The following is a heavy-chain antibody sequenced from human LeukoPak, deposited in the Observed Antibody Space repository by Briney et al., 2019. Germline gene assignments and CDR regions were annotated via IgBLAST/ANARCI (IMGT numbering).Heavy chain of an antibody. CDR3: ARGPIAVAGTGEIDY. V-gene: IGHV4-34*01. CDR1: GGSFSGYY. J-gene: IGHJ4*02. Sequence: NPSETLSLTCAVYGGSFSGYYWSWIRQPPGEGLEWIGEINHSGSTNYNPSLKSRVTISVDTSKNQFSLKLSSVTAADTAVYYCARGPIAVAGTGEIDYWGQGTLVTVSS. D-gene: IGHD6-19*01. CDR2: INHSGST.